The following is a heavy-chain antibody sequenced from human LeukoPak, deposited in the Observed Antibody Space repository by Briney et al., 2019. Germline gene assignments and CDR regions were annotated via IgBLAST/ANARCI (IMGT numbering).Heavy chain of an antibody. J-gene: IGHJ4*02. CDR2: ISPNSGGT. CDR1: GYTFSGYY. D-gene: IGHD2-21*01. Sequence: ASVRVSCKASGYTFSGYYIHWVRQAPGQGLDWMGWISPNSGGTNSAQKFQGRVTMTSDTSISTAYMELSRLRYGDTAIYYCAKVGETDNIDYWGQGTLVTVSS. V-gene: IGHV1-2*02. CDR3: AKVGETDNIDY.